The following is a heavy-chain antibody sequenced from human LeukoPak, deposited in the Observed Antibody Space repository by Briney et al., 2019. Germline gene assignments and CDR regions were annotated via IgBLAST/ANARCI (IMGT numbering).Heavy chain of an antibody. J-gene: IGHJ5*02. CDR2: INPNTGGT. Sequence: ASVKVSCKASGYTFSGYYMYWVRQAPGQGLEWMGWINPNTGGTNYAQKFQGRVTMTRDTSISTVYMELSRLRSDDTAVYYCAGLRTRFDPWGQGTLVTVSS. D-gene: IGHD5-12*01. CDR1: GYTFSGYY. V-gene: IGHV1-2*02. CDR3: AGLRTRFDP.